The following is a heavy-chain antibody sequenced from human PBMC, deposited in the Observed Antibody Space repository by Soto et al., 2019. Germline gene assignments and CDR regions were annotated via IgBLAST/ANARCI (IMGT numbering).Heavy chain of an antibody. CDR3: ASMGPLRGGSYYLYYYYGMDV. V-gene: IGHV3-30-3*01. CDR2: ISYDGSNK. J-gene: IGHJ6*02. D-gene: IGHD1-26*01. Sequence: PGGSLRLSCAASGFTFSSYAMHWVRQAPGKGLEWVAVISYDGSNKYYADSVKGRFTISRDNSKNTLYLQMNSLRAEDTAAYYCASMGPLRGGSYYLYYYYGMDVWGQGTTVTVSS. CDR1: GFTFSSYA.